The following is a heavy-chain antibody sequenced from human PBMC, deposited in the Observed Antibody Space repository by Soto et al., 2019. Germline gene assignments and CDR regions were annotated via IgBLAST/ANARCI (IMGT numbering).Heavy chain of an antibody. CDR1: GFTFSSYA. CDR3: ARAMAIVAVVTPPDY. D-gene: IGHD2-15*01. Sequence: QVQLVESGGGVVQPGRSLRLSCAASGFTFSSYAMHWVRQAPGKGLEWVAVISYDGTNKYYGDSVKGRFTISRDNSKTTRYLQMTRLRAEDTAVYFCARAMAIVAVVTPPDYWGQGTLVTVSP. J-gene: IGHJ4*02. CDR2: ISYDGTNK. V-gene: IGHV3-33*05.